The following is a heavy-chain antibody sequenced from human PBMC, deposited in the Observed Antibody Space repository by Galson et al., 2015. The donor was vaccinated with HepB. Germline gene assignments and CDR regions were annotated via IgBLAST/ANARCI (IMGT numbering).Heavy chain of an antibody. CDR1: GFTFSDYY. Sequence: SLRLSCAASGFTFSDYYMSWIRQAPGKGLEWVSYISSSGSTIYYADSVKGRFTISRDNAKNSLYLQMNSLRAEDTALYYCAKGASIAARPDYWGQGTLVTVSS. V-gene: IGHV3-11*01. CDR3: AKGASIAARPDY. CDR2: ISSSGSTI. J-gene: IGHJ4*02. D-gene: IGHD6-6*01.